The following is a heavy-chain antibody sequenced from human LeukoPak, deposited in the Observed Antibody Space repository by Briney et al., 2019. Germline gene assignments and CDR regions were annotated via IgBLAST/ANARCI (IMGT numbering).Heavy chain of an antibody. J-gene: IGHJ4*02. D-gene: IGHD4-17*01. CDR2: ISAYNGNT. Sequence: ASVTVSCKASGYTFTSYGISWVRQAPGQGLEWMGWISAYNGNTNYAQKLQGRVTMTTDTSTSTAYMELRSLRSDDTAVYYCARAANNYGGYVRPGDYWGQGTLVTVSS. CDR3: ARAANNYGGYVRPGDY. V-gene: IGHV1-18*01. CDR1: GYTFTSYG.